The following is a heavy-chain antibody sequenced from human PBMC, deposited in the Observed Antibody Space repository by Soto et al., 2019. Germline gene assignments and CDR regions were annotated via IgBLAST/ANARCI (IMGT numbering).Heavy chain of an antibody. J-gene: IGHJ5*02. Sequence: QVQLQESGPGLVKPSETLSLTCTVSGGSVSSGSYYWSWIRQPPGKGLEWIGYIYYSGSTNYNPSLSSRATRSVDTANNQFSLMLSSVTAADPAVYYCARDFGYDFWSGYSRWFDPWGQATLVTVST. CDR1: GGSVSSGSYY. CDR2: IYYSGST. CDR3: ARDFGYDFWSGYSRWFDP. V-gene: IGHV4-61*01. D-gene: IGHD3-3*01.